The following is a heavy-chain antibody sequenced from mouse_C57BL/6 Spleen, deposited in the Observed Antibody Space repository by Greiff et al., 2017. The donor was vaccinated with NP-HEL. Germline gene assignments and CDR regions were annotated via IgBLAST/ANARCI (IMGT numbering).Heavy chain of an antibody. J-gene: IGHJ4*01. D-gene: IGHD1-1*01. V-gene: IGHV5-6*01. Sequence: EVKVVESGGDLVKPGGSLKLSCAASGFTFSSYGMSWVRQTPDKRLEWVATISSGGSYTYYPDSVKGRFTISRDNAKNTLYLQMSSLKSEDTAMYYCARTTVVGNYAMDYWGQGTSVTVSS. CDR3: ARTTVVGNYAMDY. CDR2: ISSGGSYT. CDR1: GFTFSSYG.